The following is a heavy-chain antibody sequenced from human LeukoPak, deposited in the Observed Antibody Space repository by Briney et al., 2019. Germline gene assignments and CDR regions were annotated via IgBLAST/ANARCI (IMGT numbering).Heavy chain of an antibody. CDR1: GYTFTGYY. Sequence: GASVKVSCKASGYTFTGYYMHWVRQAPGQGLEWIGWINPNSGGTNYARKFQGRVAMTRDTSISTAYMELSRLRSDDTAVYYCARDLPISSWNFDYWGQGTLVTVSS. V-gene: IGHV1-2*02. D-gene: IGHD6-13*01. CDR2: INPNSGGT. J-gene: IGHJ4*02. CDR3: ARDLPISSWNFDY.